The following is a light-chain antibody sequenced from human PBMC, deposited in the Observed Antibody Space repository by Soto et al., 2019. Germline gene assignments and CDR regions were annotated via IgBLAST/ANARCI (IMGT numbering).Light chain of an antibody. CDR1: NSNIGTNT. Sequence: QSVLTQPPSASGTPGQRVTISCSGSNSNIGTNTVNWYQQVPGTAPKILIYSNNQRPSGVPDRFSGSKSGTSASLAISGLQSEDEADYHCAAWDDSLNGRLFGGGTQLTVL. V-gene: IGLV1-44*01. CDR3: AAWDDSLNGRL. J-gene: IGLJ2*01. CDR2: SNN.